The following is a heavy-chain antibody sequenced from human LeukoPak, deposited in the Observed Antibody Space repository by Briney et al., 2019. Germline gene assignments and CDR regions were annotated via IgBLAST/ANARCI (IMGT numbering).Heavy chain of an antibody. D-gene: IGHD6-13*01. V-gene: IGHV3-30*18. CDR3: AKLSAAGTRDAFDI. Sequence: PGRSLRLSCAASGFTFSSYGMHWVRQAPGKGLEGVAVIPYDGSNKYYADSVKGRFTISRDNSKNTLYLQMNSLRAEDTAVYYCAKLSAAGTRDAFDIWGQGTMVTVSS. J-gene: IGHJ3*02. CDR2: IPYDGSNK. CDR1: GFTFSSYG.